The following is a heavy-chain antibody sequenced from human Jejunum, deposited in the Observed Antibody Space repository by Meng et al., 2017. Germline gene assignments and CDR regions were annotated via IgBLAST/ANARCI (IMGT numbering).Heavy chain of an antibody. V-gene: IGHV3-74*01. CDR3: ASQTSTGY. CDR2: IKSDGSTT. Sequence: GESLKISCAVSGFTFSSYWMHWVRQAPGKGLVWVAHIKSDGSTTNYADSVKGRFTFSRDNARNTLYLQMNSLTVEDTAIYYCASQTSTGYWGQGTLVTVSS. CDR1: GFTFSSYW. D-gene: IGHD2-2*01. J-gene: IGHJ4*02.